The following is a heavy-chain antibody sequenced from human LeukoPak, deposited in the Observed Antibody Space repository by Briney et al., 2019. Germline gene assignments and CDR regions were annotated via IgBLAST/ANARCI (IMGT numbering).Heavy chain of an antibody. CDR2: IRYDGGNK. Sequence: GGSLRLSCAASGFTFSSYGMHWVRQAPGKGLEWVAFIRYDGGNKYYADSVKGRFTISRDNSKNTLYLQMNSLRAEDTAVYYCAKDPDCTSGICYTFFDYWGQGTLVTVSS. D-gene: IGHD2-8*01. V-gene: IGHV3-30*02. J-gene: IGHJ4*02. CDR3: AKDPDCTSGICYTFFDY. CDR1: GFTFSSYG.